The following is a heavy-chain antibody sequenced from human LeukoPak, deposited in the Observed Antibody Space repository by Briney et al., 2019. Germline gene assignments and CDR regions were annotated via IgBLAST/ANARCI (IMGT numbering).Heavy chain of an antibody. D-gene: IGHD5-18*01. V-gene: IGHV3-30-3*01. Sequence: GRSLRLSCAASGFTFSSYAMHWVRQAPGKGLEWVAVISYDGSNKYYADSVKGRFTISRDNSKNTLYLQMNSLRAEDTTVYYCARDPTAMETGPFDYWGQGTLVTVSS. CDR3: ARDPTAMETGPFDY. J-gene: IGHJ4*02. CDR1: GFTFSSYA. CDR2: ISYDGSNK.